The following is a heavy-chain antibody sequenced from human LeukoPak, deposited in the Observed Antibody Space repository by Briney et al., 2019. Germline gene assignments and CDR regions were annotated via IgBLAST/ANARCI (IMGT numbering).Heavy chain of an antibody. V-gene: IGHV4-39*01. CDR3: ARHNRMGAAATLGVFDS. J-gene: IGHJ4*02. Sequence: PSETLSLTCTVSGDPISSSNYYWGWIRQPPGKRLGWIGSLHYAGTTYYDPSLRSRVSLSVDTSKNQFSLKLSSVTAADTAVYYCARHNRMGAAATLGVFDSWGQGTLVTVSS. CDR1: GDPISSSNYY. D-gene: IGHD6-13*01. CDR2: LHYAGTT.